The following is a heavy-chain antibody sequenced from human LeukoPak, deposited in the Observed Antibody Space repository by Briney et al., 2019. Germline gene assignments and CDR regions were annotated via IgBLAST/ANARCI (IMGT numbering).Heavy chain of an antibody. D-gene: IGHD3-10*01. CDR2: FSFRGSST. Sequence: GGSLRLSCAASGFTFSSYGMHWVRQAPGMGLEWVSTFSFRGSSTYYADSVKGRFTISRDNSKNTLYLQMNSLRAEDSATYYCAKSGDYFDYWGQGILVTVPS. CDR3: AKSGDYFDY. V-gene: IGHV3-23*01. J-gene: IGHJ4*02. CDR1: GFTFSSYG.